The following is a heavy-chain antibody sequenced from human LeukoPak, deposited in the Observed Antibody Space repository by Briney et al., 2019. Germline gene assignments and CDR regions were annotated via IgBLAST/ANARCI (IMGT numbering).Heavy chain of an antibody. Sequence: ASVKVSCKASEYTFTSYYMHWVRQAPGQGLEWMGIINPSGASTNYAQKVQGRVTMTRDTSTSTVYMELSSLRSEDTAVYYCATRNAMDYDFWSGPTDYWGQGTLVTVSS. J-gene: IGHJ4*02. CDR2: INPSGAST. V-gene: IGHV1-46*01. CDR1: EYTFTSYY. D-gene: IGHD3-3*01. CDR3: ATRNAMDYDFWSGPTDY.